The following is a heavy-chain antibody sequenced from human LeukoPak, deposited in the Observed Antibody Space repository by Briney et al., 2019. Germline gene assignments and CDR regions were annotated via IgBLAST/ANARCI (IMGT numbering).Heavy chain of an antibody. CDR2: INHSGST. CDR1: GGSFSGYY. V-gene: IGHV4-34*01. D-gene: IGHD3-10*01. Sequence: SETLSLTCAVYGGSFSGYYWSWIRQPPGKGLEWIGEINHSGSTNYNPSLKSRVTISVDTSKNQFSLKLSSVTAADTAVYYCARMHAGDFDYWGQGTLVTVSS. CDR3: ARMHAGDFDY. J-gene: IGHJ4*02.